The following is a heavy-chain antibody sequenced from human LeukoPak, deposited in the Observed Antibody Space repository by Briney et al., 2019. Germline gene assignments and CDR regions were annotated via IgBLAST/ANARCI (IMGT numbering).Heavy chain of an antibody. J-gene: IGHJ4*02. V-gene: IGHV3-74*01. Sequence: GGSLRLSCLASGITLSGYWMHWVRQAPGEGLVWVSRIKADGSSTTYADSVKGRFTISKDNAKSTLYLQMNSLRVEDTAVYYCVRGSSSGYGRFDYWGQGTLVTVSS. CDR2: IKADGSST. CDR3: VRGSSSGYGRFDY. CDR1: GITLSGYW. D-gene: IGHD3-22*01.